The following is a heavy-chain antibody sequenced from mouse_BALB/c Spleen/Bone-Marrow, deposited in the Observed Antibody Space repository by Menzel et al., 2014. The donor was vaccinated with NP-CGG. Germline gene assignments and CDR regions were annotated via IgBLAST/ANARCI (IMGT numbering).Heavy chain of an antibody. CDR3: AREGTGTGWYFDV. D-gene: IGHD4-1*01. CDR1: GYTFTGFV. CDR2: IYPGNDGS. V-gene: IGHV1-81*01. J-gene: IGHJ1*01. Sequence: QVQLQQSGPELVKPGTSVKMSCKASGYTFTGFVISWVKQKTGQGLEWIGEIYPGNDGSYYHERFKGKATLTADKSSNTAYMQLSSLTSEDSAVYFCAREGTGTGWYFDVWGAGTMVTVSS.